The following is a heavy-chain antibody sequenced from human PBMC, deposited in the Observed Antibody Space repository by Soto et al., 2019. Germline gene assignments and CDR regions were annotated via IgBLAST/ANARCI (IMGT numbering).Heavy chain of an antibody. CDR3: ARESYYYDSSGYYAYTDY. CDR2: IWYDGSNK. Sequence: QVQLVESGGGVVQPGRSLILSCAASGFTFSSYGMHWVRQAPGKGLEWGAGIWYDGSNKYYADSVKGRFTISRDNSKNTLYLQMNSLRAEDTAVYYCARESYYYDSSGYYAYTDYWGQGTLVTVSS. J-gene: IGHJ4*02. D-gene: IGHD3-22*01. CDR1: GFTFSSYG. V-gene: IGHV3-33*01.